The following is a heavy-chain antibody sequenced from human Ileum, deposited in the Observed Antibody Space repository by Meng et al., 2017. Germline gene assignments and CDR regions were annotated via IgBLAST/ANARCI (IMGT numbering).Heavy chain of an antibody. CDR3: AANSGKKMHS. D-gene: IGHD4-23*01. V-gene: IGHV4-4*02. CDR1: GDSISTTNW. J-gene: IGHJ4*02. Sequence: QVQLQESGPGLVKPSGTLSLTCAVSGDSISTTNWWNWVHQPPGEGLEWIGEIYHSGLVNYNLSLKSRVTLSIDKSKNQFSLKLISVTAADTGVYYCAANSGKKMHSWGQGTLVTVSS. CDR2: IYHSGLV.